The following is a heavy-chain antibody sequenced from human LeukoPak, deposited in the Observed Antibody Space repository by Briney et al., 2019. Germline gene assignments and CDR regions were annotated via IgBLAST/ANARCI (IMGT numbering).Heavy chain of an antibody. J-gene: IGHJ3*02. D-gene: IGHD4-23*01. Sequence: PSETLSLTCTVSGGSIISYYWSWIRQPPGKGLEWIGYIYYSGRTSYNPSLKNRVTISVDTSNNQFSLKLDSVTAADTAVYYCARYGGTVAINDAFDIWGQGTMVTVSS. CDR3: ARYGGTVAINDAFDI. CDR2: IYYSGRT. CDR1: GGSIISYY. V-gene: IGHV4-59*08.